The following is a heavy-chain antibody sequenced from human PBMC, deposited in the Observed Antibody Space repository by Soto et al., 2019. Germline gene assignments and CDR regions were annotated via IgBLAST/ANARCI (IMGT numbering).Heavy chain of an antibody. J-gene: IGHJ6*02. Sequence: QVQLQESGPGLVKPSETLSLTCTVSGGSIDGYTCAWIRQPPGKSLEWVGYVYYNGGSRYNPSLESRVTLSMDTSKSQFSLQLRSGTAADTAVYYWVRQGIGNLHGLVDVWGRGTTVTVSS. V-gene: IGHV4-59*08. CDR3: VRQGIGNLHGLVDV. CDR2: VYYNGGS. CDR1: GGSIDGYT. D-gene: IGHD3-10*01.